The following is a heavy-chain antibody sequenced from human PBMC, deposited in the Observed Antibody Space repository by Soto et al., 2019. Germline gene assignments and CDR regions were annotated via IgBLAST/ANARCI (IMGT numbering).Heavy chain of an antibody. V-gene: IGHV1-2*02. Sequence: ASVKVSCKASGYTFTDYYMHWMRQAPGQGLEWMGWINPNSGGADYGQKFQGRVTMTRDTSISTAYMDLSRLTSDDTAVYYCAVHREGVVRGVTIGGAFDIWGQGTMVTVSS. CDR1: GYTFTDYY. CDR3: AVHREGVVRGVTIGGAFDI. CDR2: INPNSGGA. D-gene: IGHD3-10*01. J-gene: IGHJ3*02.